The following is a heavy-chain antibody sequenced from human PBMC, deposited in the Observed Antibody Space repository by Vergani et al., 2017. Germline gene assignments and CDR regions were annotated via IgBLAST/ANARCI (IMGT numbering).Heavy chain of an antibody. D-gene: IGHD3-3*01. CDR2: INHSGST. CDR1: GGSFSGYY. J-gene: IGHJ3*02. CDR3: ARASITIFGVADDAFDI. V-gene: IGHV4-34*01. Sequence: QVQLQQWGAGLLKPSETLSLTCAVYGGSFSGYYWSWIRQPPGKGLEWIGEINHSGSTNYNPSLKSRVTISVDTYKNQVSLKLSSVTAADTAVYYCARASITIFGVADDAFDIWGQGTMVTVSS.